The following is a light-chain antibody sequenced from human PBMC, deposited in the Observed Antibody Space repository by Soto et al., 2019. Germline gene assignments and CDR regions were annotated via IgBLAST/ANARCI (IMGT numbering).Light chain of an antibody. V-gene: IGKV3-11*01. J-gene: IGKJ4*01. CDR2: DAY. CDR3: QQRNQWPPVT. CDR1: PSVSNS. Sequence: ESVLTQSPATLSLSPGERATLSCRASPSVSNSLAWYQHKPGQAPRLLIYDAYNRATGVPTRFSGSGSGTDFPLTISSLEPEDFADYYCQQRNQWPPVTFGGGTRVEIK.